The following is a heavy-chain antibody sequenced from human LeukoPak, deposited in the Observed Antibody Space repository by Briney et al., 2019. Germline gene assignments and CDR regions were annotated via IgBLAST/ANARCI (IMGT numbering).Heavy chain of an antibody. Sequence: PGGSLRLSCAASGFTFSSYDMHWVRQAPGKGLEWVAVISYDGSNKYYAASVKGRFTISRDNSKSTLYLQMNSLRAEDTAVYSCAKGTSASCYSASDHWGQGTLVTVSS. D-gene: IGHD2-2*01. CDR2: ISYDGSNK. CDR1: GFTFSSYD. V-gene: IGHV3-30*18. J-gene: IGHJ4*02. CDR3: AKGTSASCYSASDH.